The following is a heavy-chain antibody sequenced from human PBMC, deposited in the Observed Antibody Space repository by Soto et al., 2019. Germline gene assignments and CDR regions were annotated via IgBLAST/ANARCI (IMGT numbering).Heavy chain of an antibody. Sequence: QVHLVESGGGVVQPGTSLRLSCAASGFPFNNYAMHWVRQRPGKGLDWVAVISYDGSNSYYSDSVKGRFTVSRDRSKNTLSLQMNSLRVDDTAVYYCAKGILSATFAPYAMDVWGQGTTVTVSS. CDR2: ISYDGSNS. CDR3: AKGILSATFAPYAMDV. D-gene: IGHD3-16*01. V-gene: IGHV3-30*18. J-gene: IGHJ6*02. CDR1: GFPFNNYA.